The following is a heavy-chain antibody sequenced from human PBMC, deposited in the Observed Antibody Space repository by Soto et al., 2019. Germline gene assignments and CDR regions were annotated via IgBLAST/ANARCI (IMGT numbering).Heavy chain of an antibody. V-gene: IGHV3-9*01. D-gene: IGHD3-3*01. J-gene: IGHJ4*02. CDR3: AKDARGSRITIFGVVEYYFDY. CDR1: GFTFDDYA. Sequence: EVQLVESGGGLVQPGRSLRLSCAASGFTFDDYAMHWVRQAPGKGLEWVSGISWNSGSIGYADSVKGRFTISRDNAKNSLYLQRNSLRAEDTALYYCAKDARGSRITIFGVVEYYFDYWGQGTLVTVSS. CDR2: ISWNSGSI.